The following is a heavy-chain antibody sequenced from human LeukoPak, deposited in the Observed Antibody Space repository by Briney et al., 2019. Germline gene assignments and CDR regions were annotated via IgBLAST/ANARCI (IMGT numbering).Heavy chain of an antibody. CDR3: ARGDLSFDY. CDR1: GFTFSSYW. Sequence: GGSLRLSCAASGFTFSSYWMTWVRQAPGKGLEWVASIEDDGSRKNYGDSVKGRFTNSRDNAKNSLYLQMNSLRAEDTALYHCARGDLSFDYWGQGTLVTVSS. CDR2: IEDDGSRK. J-gene: IGHJ4*02. V-gene: IGHV3-7*03. D-gene: IGHD2/OR15-2a*01.